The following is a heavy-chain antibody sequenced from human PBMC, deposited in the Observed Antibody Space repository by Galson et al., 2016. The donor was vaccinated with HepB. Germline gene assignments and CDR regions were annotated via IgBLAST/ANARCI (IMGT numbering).Heavy chain of an antibody. J-gene: IGHJ6*02. CDR2: ITTVTGNT. CDR3: ARARDYYFYSMDV. CDR1: GYTFTTYG. V-gene: IGHV1-18*01. Sequence: SCKASGYTFTTYGISWVRQAPGQGLEWMGWITTVTGNTNYAQKFQGRVTMTTDPSTNTAYMELWSLRSDDTAVYYCARARDYYFYSMDVWGQGTTVTVSS.